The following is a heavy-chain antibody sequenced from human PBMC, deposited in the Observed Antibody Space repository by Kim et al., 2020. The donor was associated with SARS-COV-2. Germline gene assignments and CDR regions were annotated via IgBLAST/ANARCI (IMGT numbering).Heavy chain of an antibody. J-gene: IGHJ4*02. V-gene: IGHV3-48*02. D-gene: IGHD6-19*01. CDR2: ISSSSNTI. CDR3: VRAPRYSSGWPGDDFDY. Sequence: GGSLRLSCAASGFSFSSYSMNWVRQAPGKGLEWVSYISSSSNTISYADSVKGRFTVSRDIARNSLYLQMNSLRDEDMAVYFCVRAPRYSSGWPGDDFDYWGQGTLVTVSS. CDR1: GFSFSSYS.